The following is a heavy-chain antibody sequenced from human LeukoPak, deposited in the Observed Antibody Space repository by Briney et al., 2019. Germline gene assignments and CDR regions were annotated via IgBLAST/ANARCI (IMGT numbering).Heavy chain of an antibody. CDR2: ISGSGGST. J-gene: IGHJ4*02. CDR3: AKDLGYDSSGYSDY. CDR1: GFTFSDYY. D-gene: IGHD3-22*01. V-gene: IGHV3-23*01. Sequence: GGSLRLSCAASGFTFSDYYMSWVRQAPGKGLEWVPAISGSGGSTYYADSVKGRFTISRDNSKNTLYLQMNSLRAEDTAVYYCAKDLGYDSSGYSDYWGQGTLVTVSS.